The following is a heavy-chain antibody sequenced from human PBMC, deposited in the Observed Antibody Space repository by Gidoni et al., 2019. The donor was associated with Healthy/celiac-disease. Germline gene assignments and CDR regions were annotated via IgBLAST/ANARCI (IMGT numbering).Heavy chain of an antibody. CDR1: VFTFSSYS. V-gene: IGHV3-48*02. D-gene: IGHD6-19*01. Sequence: EVQLVESGGGLVQPGGSLRLSCAASVFTFSSYSMNWVRQAPGKGLEWGSDISSSSSTIYYADSVKGRFTISRDNAKNSLYLQMNSLRDEDTAVYYCARGISSGNTIGYWGQGTLVTVSS. CDR3: ARGISSGNTIGY. CDR2: ISSSSSTI. J-gene: IGHJ4*02.